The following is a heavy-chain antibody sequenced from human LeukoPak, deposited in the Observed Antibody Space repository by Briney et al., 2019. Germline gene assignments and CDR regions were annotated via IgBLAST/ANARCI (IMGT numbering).Heavy chain of an antibody. CDR3: ASGYRAWLAQFDY. Sequence: SETLSLTCSVSGGSVSSYYWSWIRQPPEKGLEWIGYIYYSGNTNYNPAPKCRVTISVATSKNHVSLKLSSVTAADTAVDSCASGYRAWLAQFDYWGQGTLVTVSS. J-gene: IGHJ4*02. CDR1: GGSVSSYY. D-gene: IGHD6-13*01. CDR2: IYYSGNT. V-gene: IGHV4-59*08.